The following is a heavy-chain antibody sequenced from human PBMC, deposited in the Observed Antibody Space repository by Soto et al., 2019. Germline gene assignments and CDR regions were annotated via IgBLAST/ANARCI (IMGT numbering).Heavy chain of an antibody. D-gene: IGHD3-16*02. CDR1: GYTXTSYA. V-gene: IGHV1-3*01. J-gene: IGHJ5*02. Sequence: SXKVSFKASGYTXTSYAMHLVRQAPGQSLEWMGWINAGNGNTKYSKKFQGRVTITRDTSESTAYMELSSLRSEDTAVYYCARSPFIFTAWFDPWGQGTLGTVS. CDR3: ARSPFIFTAWFDP. CDR2: INAGNGNT.